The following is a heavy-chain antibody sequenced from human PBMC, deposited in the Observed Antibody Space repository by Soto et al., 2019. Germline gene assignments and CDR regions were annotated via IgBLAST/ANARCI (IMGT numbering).Heavy chain of an antibody. D-gene: IGHD2-15*01. J-gene: IGHJ6*02. Sequence: QVQLVQSGAEVKKPGSSVKVSCKASGGTFSSYAISWVRQAPGQGLEWMGGIIPIFGTANYAQKFQGRVTITADESTSTAYMELSSLRSEDTDVYYCARVRRFCSGGSCYATYYYYGMDVWGQGTTVTVSS. CDR2: IIPIFGTA. CDR3: ARVRRFCSGGSCYATYYYYGMDV. CDR1: GGTFSSYA. V-gene: IGHV1-69*12.